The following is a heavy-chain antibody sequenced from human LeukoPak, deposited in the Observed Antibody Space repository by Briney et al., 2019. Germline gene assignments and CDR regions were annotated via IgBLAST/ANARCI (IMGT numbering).Heavy chain of an antibody. J-gene: IGHJ4*02. D-gene: IGHD3-3*01. V-gene: IGHV1-18*01. CDR3: ARDYYDFWSGYYDKYYLDY. CDR2: ISAYNGNT. CDR1: GYTFTSYG. Sequence: ASVKVSCKASGYTFTSYGISWVRQAPGQGLEWMGWISAYNGNTNYAQKLQGRVTMTTDTSTSTAYMELRSLRSDDTAVYYCARDYYDFWSGYYDKYYLDYWGQGTLVTVSS.